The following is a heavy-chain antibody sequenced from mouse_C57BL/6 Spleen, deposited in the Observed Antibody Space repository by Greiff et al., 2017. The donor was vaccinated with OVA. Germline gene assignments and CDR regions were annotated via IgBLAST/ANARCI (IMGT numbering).Heavy chain of an antibody. CDR1: GYSFTGYY. CDR2: INPSTGGT. Sequence: VQLKQSGPELVKPGASVKISCKASGYSFTGYYMNWVKQSPEKSLEWIGEINPSTGGTTYNQKFKAKATLTVDKSSSTAYMQLKSLTSEDSAVYYCATPYDYDPTWFAYWGQGTLVTVSA. CDR3: ATPYDYDPTWFAY. J-gene: IGHJ3*01. D-gene: IGHD2-4*01. V-gene: IGHV1-42*01.